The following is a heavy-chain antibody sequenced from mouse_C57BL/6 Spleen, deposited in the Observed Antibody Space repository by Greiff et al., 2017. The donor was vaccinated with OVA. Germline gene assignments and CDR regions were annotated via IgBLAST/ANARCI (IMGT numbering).Heavy chain of an antibody. V-gene: IGHV1-15*01. Sequence: VQLKQSGAELVRPGASVTLSCKASGYTFTDYEMHWVKQTPVHGLEWIGAIDPETGGTAYNQKFKGKAILTADKSSSTAYMELRSLTSEDSAVYYCTSAGSTLNFDVWGTGTTVTVSS. CDR2: IDPETGGT. CDR3: TSAGSTLNFDV. J-gene: IGHJ1*03. CDR1: GYTFTDYE. D-gene: IGHD5-1*01.